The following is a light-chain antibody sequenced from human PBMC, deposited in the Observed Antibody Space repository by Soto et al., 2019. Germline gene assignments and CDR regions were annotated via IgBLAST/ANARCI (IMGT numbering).Light chain of an antibody. CDR3: QQANSFPYT. CDR2: AAS. CDR1: QGISGW. V-gene: IGKV1-12*01. Sequence: DLQMTQSPSSVSASVGDRVTITCRASQGISGWLAWYQQKPGKAPNLLIYAASILQSGVPSRFSGSASGTDFTLTISSLQPEDFATYYCQQANSFPYTFGQGTKLEIK. J-gene: IGKJ2*01.